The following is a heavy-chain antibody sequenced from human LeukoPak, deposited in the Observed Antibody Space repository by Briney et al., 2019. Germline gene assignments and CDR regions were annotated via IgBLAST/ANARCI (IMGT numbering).Heavy chain of an antibody. CDR1: EFSFSTYE. CDR2: IDASGNTI. Sequence: GGSLRLSCAASEFSFSTYEMNWVRQAPGKGREWISYIDASGNTIYYTESVKGRFTISRDNAKNSLYLQMNSLRAEDTAVYYCARDGYYYGSGSYPAGPYYYYYGMDVWGQGTTVTVSS. D-gene: IGHD3-10*01. CDR3: ARDGYYYGSGSYPAGPYYYYYGMDV. J-gene: IGHJ6*02. V-gene: IGHV3-48*03.